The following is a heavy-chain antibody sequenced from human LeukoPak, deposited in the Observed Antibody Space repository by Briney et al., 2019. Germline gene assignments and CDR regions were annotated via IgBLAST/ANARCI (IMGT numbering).Heavy chain of an antibody. CDR2: ISAYNGNT. CDR3: ARGPRQQLIYYYYGMDV. D-gene: IGHD6-13*01. CDR1: GYTFTSYG. V-gene: IGHV1-18*01. J-gene: IGHJ6*02. Sequence: ASVKVSCKASGYTFTSYGISWVRQAPGQGLEWMGWISAYNGNTNYAQKLQGRGTMTTDTSTSTAYMELRSLRSDDTAVYYCARGPRQQLIYYYYGMDVWGQGTTVTVSS.